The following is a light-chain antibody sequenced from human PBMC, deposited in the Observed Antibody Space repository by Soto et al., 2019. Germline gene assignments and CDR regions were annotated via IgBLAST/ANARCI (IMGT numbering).Light chain of an antibody. Sequence: IVLAQSPGTLSLSHGERATLSCRASQSVSTRSLAWYQQKPGQAPRLLIYGASSRATGIPDRFSGSGSGTEFTLTISSLQPDDFATYYCQHYNSYSEAFGQGTKVAI. CDR2: GAS. V-gene: IGKV3-20*01. CDR3: QHYNSYSEA. CDR1: QSVSTRS. J-gene: IGKJ1*01.